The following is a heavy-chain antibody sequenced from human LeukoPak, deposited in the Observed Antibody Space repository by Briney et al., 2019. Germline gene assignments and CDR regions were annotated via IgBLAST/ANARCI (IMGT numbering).Heavy chain of an antibody. D-gene: IGHD4-17*01. V-gene: IGHV3-48*02. Sequence: GGSLRLSCAASGFILSSYGMNWVRQAPGKGLEWISSTTSPNGINYADSVKGRFTISRDNAKNSLCLQMNSLRDEDTAVYYCAREPPGTTHGAIDYWAQEPLATVSS. J-gene: IGHJ4*02. CDR1: GFILSSYG. CDR3: AREPPGTTHGAIDY. CDR2: TTSPNGI.